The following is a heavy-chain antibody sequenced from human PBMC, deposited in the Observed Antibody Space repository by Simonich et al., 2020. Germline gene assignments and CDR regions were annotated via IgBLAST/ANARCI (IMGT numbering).Heavy chain of an antibody. CDR1: GFTFSSYA. J-gene: IGHJ3*02. CDR2: ISGSGGST. V-gene: IGHV3-23*01. CDR3: AKDRGERITMIVVVIDAFDI. D-gene: IGHD3-22*01. Sequence: GGGLVQPGGSLRLSCAASGFTFSSYAMSWVRQATGKGLEWVSAISGSGGSTYYADSVKGRFTISRDNSKNKLYLQMNSMRAEDTAVYDCAKDRGERITMIVVVIDAFDIWGQGTMVTVSS.